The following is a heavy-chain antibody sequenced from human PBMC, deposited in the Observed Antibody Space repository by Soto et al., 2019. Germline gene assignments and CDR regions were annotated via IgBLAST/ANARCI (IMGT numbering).Heavy chain of an antibody. Sequence: GESLKISCQTSGYTFSSNWIGWVRQMPGKGLEWMGIIYPGDSETRYSPPFQGQVTISADRSFSTAYLQWTSLQASDTAMYYCASLLDSWGEPHYFDSWGQGTMVTVSS. CDR1: GYTFSSNW. V-gene: IGHV5-51*01. CDR2: IYPGDSET. D-gene: IGHD3-16*01. CDR3: ASLLDSWGEPHYFDS. J-gene: IGHJ4*02.